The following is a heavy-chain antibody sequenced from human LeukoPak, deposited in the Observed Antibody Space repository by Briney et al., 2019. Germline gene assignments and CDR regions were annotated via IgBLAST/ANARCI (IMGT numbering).Heavy chain of an antibody. D-gene: IGHD1-26*01. CDR2: IYTSGST. V-gene: IGHV4-4*07. J-gene: IGHJ6*02. Sequence: SETLSLTCTVSGGSISTYYWSWIRQPAGKGLEWIGRIYTSGSTNCNPSLKSRVTMSVDTSKNQFSLKLSSVTAADTAVFYCAREGGEPLRRGMDVWGQGTTVTVSS. CDR1: GGSISTYY. CDR3: AREGGEPLRRGMDV.